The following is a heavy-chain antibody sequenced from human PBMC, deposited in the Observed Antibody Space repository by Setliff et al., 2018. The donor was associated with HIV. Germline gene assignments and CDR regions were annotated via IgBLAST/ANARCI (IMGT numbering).Heavy chain of an antibody. Sequence: SETLSLTCAVSGGSISSDNWWTWVRQAPGKGLEWIGEIYHSEYTNYDPSLKGRVTISVDTSKNQFSLKLRSVTAADTAVYYCAREGPGPQFYDSSGYPYYFDYWGQGTLVTVSS. D-gene: IGHD3-22*01. J-gene: IGHJ4*02. CDR3: AREGPGPQFYDSSGYPYYFDY. CDR2: IYHSEYT. CDR1: GGSISSDNW. V-gene: IGHV4-4*02.